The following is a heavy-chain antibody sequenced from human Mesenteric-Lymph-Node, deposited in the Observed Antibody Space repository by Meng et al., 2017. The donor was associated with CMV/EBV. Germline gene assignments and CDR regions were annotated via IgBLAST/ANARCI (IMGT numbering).Heavy chain of an antibody. V-gene: IGHV3-23*01. CDR2: ISGSGVNT. CDR3: AKSPSLYYFDY. Sequence: GESLKISCAASGFTFDDYGMSWVRQAPGKGLEWVSTISGSGVNTNYADSVNGRFIISRDNSKNTLYLQMNSLRAEDTAVYFCAKSPSLYYFDYWGQGTLVTVSS. D-gene: IGHD2-2*02. J-gene: IGHJ4*02. CDR1: GFTFDDYG.